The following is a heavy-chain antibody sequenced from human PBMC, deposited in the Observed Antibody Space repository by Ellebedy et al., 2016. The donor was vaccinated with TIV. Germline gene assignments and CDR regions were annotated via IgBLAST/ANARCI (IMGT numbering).Heavy chain of an antibody. V-gene: IGHV1-69*13. Sequence: SVKVSXXASGGTFNSYAISWVRVAPGQGLEWMGGIIPIFETPTYVPKFQGRVTINADEAARTAYMELSSLRSEDSAVYYCVSPSTVTTIMGSKRGPYYYYMDVWGKGTTVIVSS. D-gene: IGHD4-17*01. J-gene: IGHJ6*03. CDR1: GGTFNSYA. CDR3: VSPSTVTTIMGSKRGPYYYYMDV. CDR2: IIPIFETP.